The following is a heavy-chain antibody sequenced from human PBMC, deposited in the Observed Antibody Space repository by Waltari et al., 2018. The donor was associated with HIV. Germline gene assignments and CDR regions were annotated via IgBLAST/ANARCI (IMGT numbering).Heavy chain of an antibody. V-gene: IGHV1-2*06. Sequence: QVQLVQSGAEVKKPGASVKVSCKASGYTITGYFLHWVRQAPGQGLEWMGRLNPSSGKTNYAQKCQGRVTMTSDTSINTAYMELSSLRSDDTAVYYCARDMGPFNNWGQGTLVTVSS. CDR1: GYTITGYF. CDR3: ARDMGPFNN. J-gene: IGHJ4*02. CDR2: LNPSSGKT. D-gene: IGHD3-16*01.